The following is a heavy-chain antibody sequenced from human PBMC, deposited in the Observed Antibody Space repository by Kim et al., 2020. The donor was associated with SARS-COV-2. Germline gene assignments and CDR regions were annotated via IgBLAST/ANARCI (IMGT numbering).Heavy chain of an antibody. J-gene: IGHJ6*03. CDR2: ISGSGAGT. D-gene: IGHD3-22*01. V-gene: IGHV3-23*01. Sequence: GGSLRLSCAASGFIFEDYAMHSVRQAPGKGLEWVSSISGSGAGTYHADAVKGRFTISRDNSKNTMYLQMNSLRAEDTAAYYCAKVGKEVVINYYYSYMDVWGKGTTVTVSS. CDR1: GFIFEDYA. CDR3: AKVGKEVVINYYYSYMDV.